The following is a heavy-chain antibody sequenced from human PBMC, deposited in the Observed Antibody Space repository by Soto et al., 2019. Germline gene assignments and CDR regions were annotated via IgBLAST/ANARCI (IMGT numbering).Heavy chain of an antibody. CDR3: ARHRGEAWRAYYFDY. V-gene: IGHV4-31*03. Sequence: PSETLSLTCTVSGGSISSGSYHWSWIRQHPGKGLEWIGYIYYSGSTYYNPSLKSRVTISVDTSKNQFSLKLSSVTAADTAVYYCARHRGEAWRAYYFDYWGQGTLVTVSS. CDR1: GGSISSGSYH. D-gene: IGHD3-3*01. J-gene: IGHJ4*02. CDR2: IYYSGST.